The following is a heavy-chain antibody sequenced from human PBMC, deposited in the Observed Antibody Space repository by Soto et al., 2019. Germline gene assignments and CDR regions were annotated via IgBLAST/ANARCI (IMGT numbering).Heavy chain of an antibody. D-gene: IGHD2-15*01. V-gene: IGHV4-34*01. CDR2: INHSGST. J-gene: IGHJ6*02. Sequence: SETLSLTCAVYGGSFSGYYWSWIRQPPGKGLEWIGEINHSGSTNYNPSLESRVTISVDTSKNQFSLKLSSVTAADTAVYYCARGIGWNYGMDVWGQGTTVTVSS. CDR3: ARGIGWNYGMDV. CDR1: GGSFSGYY.